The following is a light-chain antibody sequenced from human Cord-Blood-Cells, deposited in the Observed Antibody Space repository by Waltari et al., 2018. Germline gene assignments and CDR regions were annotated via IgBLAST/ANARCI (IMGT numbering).Light chain of an antibody. CDR2: QDR. CDR3: QAWDSSTVV. Sequence: SYELTLQPSLSVSRGQTASITCYRVQLGDRYACGYQQKPCQYPVLVIYQDRKRPSGIPQRFTGYNPENTATLTISGTQAMEEADYYCQAWDSSTVVLGGGTKLTVL. J-gene: IGLJ2*01. CDR1: QLGDRY. V-gene: IGLV3-1*01.